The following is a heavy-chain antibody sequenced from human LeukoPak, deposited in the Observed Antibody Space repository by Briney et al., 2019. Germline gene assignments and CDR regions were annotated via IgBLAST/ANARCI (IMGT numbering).Heavy chain of an antibody. CDR2: IKQGGSEK. V-gene: IGHV3-7*01. CDR1: GFTVSSNY. Sequence: GGSLRLSCAAFGFTVSSNYMSWVRQAPGKGLEWVASIKQGGSEKYYVDSVKGRFTISRDNAKNSLYLQMNSLRVEDTAMYYCAKDRRITIFGVVTVWGQGALVTVSS. D-gene: IGHD3-3*01. CDR3: AKDRRITIFGVVTV. J-gene: IGHJ4*02.